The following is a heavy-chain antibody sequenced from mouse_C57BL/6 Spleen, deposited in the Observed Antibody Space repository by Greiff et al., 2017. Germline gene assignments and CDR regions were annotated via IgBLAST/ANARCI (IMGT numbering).Heavy chain of an antibody. V-gene: IGHV1-42*01. D-gene: IGHD2-4*01. CDR3: ARGRDYDWFAY. CDR2: INPSTGGT. J-gene: IGHJ3*01. Sequence: VHVKQSGPELVKPGASVKISCKASGYSFTGYYMNWVKQSPETSLEWIGEINPSTGGTTYNQKFKAKATLTVDKSSSPASMQLTSLTSEDSAVYYCARGRDYDWFAYWGQGTLVTVSA. CDR1: GYSFTGYY.